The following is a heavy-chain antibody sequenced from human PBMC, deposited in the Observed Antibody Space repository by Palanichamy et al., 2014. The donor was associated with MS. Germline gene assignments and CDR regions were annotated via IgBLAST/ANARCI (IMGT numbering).Heavy chain of an antibody. Sequence: EVQLVESGGGLVQPGGSLRLSCAASGFPLSSYWMSWVRQTPGKGLQWVATIKHDGSVTSYVDSVKDRFTISRDNAENLLYLQMTSLRGGDTAVYYCARDNSAHSFYRDYWGQGTLVTVAS. CDR3: ARDNSAHSFYRDY. CDR1: GFPLSSYW. CDR2: IKHDGSVT. V-gene: IGHV3-7*03. J-gene: IGHJ4*02. D-gene: IGHD2/OR15-2a*01.